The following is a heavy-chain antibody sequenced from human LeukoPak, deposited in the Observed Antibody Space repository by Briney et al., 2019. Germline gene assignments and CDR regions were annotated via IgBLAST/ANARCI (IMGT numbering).Heavy chain of an antibody. V-gene: IGHV3-11*01. CDR2: ISGSGNTI. D-gene: IGHD3-10*01. J-gene: IGHJ4*02. Sequence: GGSLRLSCAVSGFTFSDYYMGWIRQAPGKGLECVSYISGSGNTIHYADSVKGRFIISRDNTRNSLYLQLNSLRAEDTAVCYCVRGTGRDYWGQGTLVTVSS. CDR1: GFTFSDYY. CDR3: VRGTGRDY.